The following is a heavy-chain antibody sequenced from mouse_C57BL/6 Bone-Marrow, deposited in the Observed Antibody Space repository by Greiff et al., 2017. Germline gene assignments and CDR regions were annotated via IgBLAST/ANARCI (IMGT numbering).Heavy chain of an antibody. CDR1: GFTFSNYW. CDR3: TEEGPGDY. V-gene: IGHV6-3*01. Sequence: EVKLVESGGGLVQPGGSMKLSCVASGFTFSNYWMNWVRQSPEKGLEWVAQIRLKSDNYATNYAESVKGRFTISRDDSKSSVYLQMNNLRAEDTGIYYCTEEGPGDYWGQGTTLTVSS. J-gene: IGHJ2*01. CDR2: IRLKSDNYAT.